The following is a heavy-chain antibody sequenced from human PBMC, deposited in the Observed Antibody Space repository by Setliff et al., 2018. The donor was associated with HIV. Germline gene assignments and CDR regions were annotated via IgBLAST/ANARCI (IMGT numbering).Heavy chain of an antibody. J-gene: IGHJ6*03. CDR3: ARDLAYCSGGSCYRPFIYYFYYMDV. V-gene: IGHV1-2*02. CDR1: GFSFDDYY. D-gene: IGHD2-15*01. Sequence: ASVKVSCKASGFSFDDYYIHWVRQAPGQGLEWMGCVIHNSGKTYYAQEFQGRVTMTSDTSINTAYMEVSWLTSDDTAIYYCARDLAYCSGGSCYRPFIYYFYYMDVWGKGATVTVSS. CDR2: VIHNSGKT.